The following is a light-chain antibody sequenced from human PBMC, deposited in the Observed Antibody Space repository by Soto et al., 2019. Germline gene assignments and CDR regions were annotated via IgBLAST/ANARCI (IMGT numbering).Light chain of an antibody. Sequence: DIRMTPSPSTLSASIVDRVTITCRASQRIGTWLAWYQQKPGKAPKFLISKASTLESGVPSRFSGSGSGTEFTLTISSLQPDDFATYYCQHYNSYSEAFGQGTKVDIK. V-gene: IGKV1-5*03. CDR1: QRIGTW. CDR3: QHYNSYSEA. CDR2: KAS. J-gene: IGKJ1*01.